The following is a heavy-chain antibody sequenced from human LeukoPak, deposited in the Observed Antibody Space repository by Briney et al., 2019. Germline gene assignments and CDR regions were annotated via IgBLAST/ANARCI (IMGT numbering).Heavy chain of an antibody. CDR1: GFTFSSYA. D-gene: IGHD4-23*01. CDR2: ISGSGGST. V-gene: IGHV3-23*01. CDR3: AKARWAPTYYDY. Sequence: GGSLRLSCAASGFTFSSYAMSWARQAPGKGLEWVSAISGSGGSTYYADSVKGRFTISRDNSKNTLYLQMNSLRAEDTAVYYCAKARWAPTYYDYWGQGTLVTVSS. J-gene: IGHJ4*02.